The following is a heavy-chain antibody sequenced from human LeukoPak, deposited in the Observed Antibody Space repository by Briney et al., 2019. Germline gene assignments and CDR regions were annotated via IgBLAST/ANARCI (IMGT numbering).Heavy chain of an antibody. CDR2: INHSGST. V-gene: IGHV4-34*01. CDR1: GASISSDY. D-gene: IGHD3-3*01. CDR3: ARNPYDFWSGYFTHHFDY. Sequence: SETLSLTCTVSGASISSDYWSWIRQPPGKGLEWIGEINHSGSTNYNPSLKSRVTISADTSKNQFSLKLSSVTAADTAVYYCARNPYDFWSGYFTHHFDYWGQGTLVTVSS. J-gene: IGHJ4*02.